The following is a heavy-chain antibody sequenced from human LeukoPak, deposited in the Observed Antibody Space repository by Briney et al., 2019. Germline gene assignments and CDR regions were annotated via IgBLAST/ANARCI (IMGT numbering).Heavy chain of an antibody. Sequence: SETLSLTCTVSGASMSSYYWTWIRQPPGQGLEWIGYIYSSGSTNSKPSLKSRVTISVDTSNNQFSLYLSSVPAAVTAVYYCARGGEAGLADWGQGTLVTVSS. CDR3: ARGGEAGLAD. D-gene: IGHD4-17*01. J-gene: IGHJ4*02. CDR1: GASMSSYY. CDR2: IYSSGST. V-gene: IGHV4-59*01.